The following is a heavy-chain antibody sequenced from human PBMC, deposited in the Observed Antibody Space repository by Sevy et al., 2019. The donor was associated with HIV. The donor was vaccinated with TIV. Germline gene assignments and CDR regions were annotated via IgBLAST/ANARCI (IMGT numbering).Heavy chain of an antibody. CDR1: GFTFSSYG. Sequence: GGSLRLSCAAFGFTFSSYGMHWVRQAPGKGLEWVAFIRYDGNNKYYADSVKGRFTISRDNSKNTLYLQMNSLRAEDTAVYYCAKEYSYGYYFDYWGQGTLVTVSS. CDR3: AKEYSYGYYFDY. D-gene: IGHD5-18*01. J-gene: IGHJ4*02. V-gene: IGHV3-30*02. CDR2: IRYDGNNK.